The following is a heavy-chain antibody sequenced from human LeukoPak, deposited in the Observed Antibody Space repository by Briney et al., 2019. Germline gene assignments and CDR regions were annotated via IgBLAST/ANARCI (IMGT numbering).Heavy chain of an antibody. Sequence: SGTLSLTCAVYGGSFSGYYWSWIRQPPGKGLEWIGEINHSGSTNYNPSLKSRVTISVDTSKNQFSLKLSSVTAADTAVYYCARWGWLVTKNWFDPWGQGTLVTVSS. CDR3: ARWGWLVTKNWFDP. D-gene: IGHD6-19*01. CDR1: GGSFSGYY. J-gene: IGHJ5*02. CDR2: INHSGST. V-gene: IGHV4-34*01.